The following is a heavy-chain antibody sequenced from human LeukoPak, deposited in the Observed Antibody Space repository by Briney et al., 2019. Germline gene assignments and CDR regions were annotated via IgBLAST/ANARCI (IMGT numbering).Heavy chain of an antibody. CDR1: GGSISGTNSY. V-gene: IGHV4-39*01. Sequence: SETLSLTCIVSGGSISGTNSYWAWIRQPAGKGLEWIGSIYFSGSTFYKSSLESRLNMSVDMSKNQFSLKVGSVTAADTAVYYCARQRADYYYYYMDVWGKGTTVTVSS. J-gene: IGHJ6*03. CDR3: ARQRADYYYYYMDV. CDR2: IYFSGST.